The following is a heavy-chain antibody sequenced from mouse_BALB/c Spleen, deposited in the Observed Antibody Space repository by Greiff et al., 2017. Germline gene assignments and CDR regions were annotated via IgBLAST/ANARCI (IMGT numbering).Heavy chain of an antibody. D-gene: IGHD2-10*02. Sequence: VMLVESGSELAKPGASVKMSCKASGYTFTSYWMHWVKQRPGQGLEWIGYINPSTGYTEYNQKFKDKATLTADKSSSTAYMQLSSLTSEDSAVYYCARGYGNPFDYWGQGTTLTVSS. CDR2: INPSTGYT. CDR1: GYTFTSYW. J-gene: IGHJ2*01. CDR3: ARGYGNPFDY. V-gene: IGHV1-7*01.